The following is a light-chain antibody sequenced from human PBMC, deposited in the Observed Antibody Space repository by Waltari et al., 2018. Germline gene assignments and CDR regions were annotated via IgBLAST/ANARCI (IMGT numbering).Light chain of an antibody. Sequence: QSVLTQPPSASGTPGHRVTISCSGSGSNIGTNAVDWYQHFPGTAPKLLIFSNNRRPSGVPDRFSGSQSGTSASLAISGLQSEDEADYFCAAWDDSVNAPVFGGGTKLTVL. V-gene: IGLV1-44*01. CDR3: AAWDDSVNAPV. CDR2: SNN. CDR1: GSNIGTNA. J-gene: IGLJ2*01.